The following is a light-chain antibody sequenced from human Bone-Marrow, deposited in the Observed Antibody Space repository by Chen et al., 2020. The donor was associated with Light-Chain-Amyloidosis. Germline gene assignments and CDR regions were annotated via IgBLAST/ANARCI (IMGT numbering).Light chain of an antibody. Sequence: NFMLTQPHSVSESPGKTVIISCTRSSCSIATNYVQWYQQRPGSSPTTVIYEDDQRPSGVPDRFSGSIDRSSNSASLTISGLKTEDEGDYYCQSYQGSSQGVFGGGTKLTVL. CDR3: QSYQGSSQGV. J-gene: IGLJ3*02. CDR2: EDD. V-gene: IGLV6-57*01. CDR1: SCSIATNY.